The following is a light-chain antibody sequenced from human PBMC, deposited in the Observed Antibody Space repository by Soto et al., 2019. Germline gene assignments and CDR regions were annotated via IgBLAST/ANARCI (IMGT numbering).Light chain of an antibody. CDR3: TSYTSSNTLV. J-gene: IGLJ1*01. CDR2: EVS. CDR1: SSDVGTYSY. Sequence: QSALTQPVSVSGSPGQSITISCTGTSSDVGTYSYVSWYQHHPGKAPKLMIYEVSNRPSGVSNRFSGSKSGNTASLTISGLQAEDEADYYCTSYTSSNTLVFGSGTKLTVL. V-gene: IGLV2-14*01.